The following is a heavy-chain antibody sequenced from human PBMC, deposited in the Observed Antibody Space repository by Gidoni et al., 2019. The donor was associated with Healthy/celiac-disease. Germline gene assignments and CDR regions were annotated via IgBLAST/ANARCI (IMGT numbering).Heavy chain of an antibody. CDR2: ISSRSSTI. D-gene: IGHD5-12*01. CDR1: GFTFRSNS. V-gene: IGHV3-48*02. J-gene: IGHJ4*02. CDR3: ARDLDGYNYGFWDY. Sequence: ELQRVESGGGLVQPGGFLGLSCAPFGFTFRSNSMNWVRQAPGKGLEWVSYISSRSSTIYYADSVKGRFTISRDNAKNSLYLQMNSLRDEDTAVYYCARDLDGYNYGFWDYWGQGTLVTVSS.